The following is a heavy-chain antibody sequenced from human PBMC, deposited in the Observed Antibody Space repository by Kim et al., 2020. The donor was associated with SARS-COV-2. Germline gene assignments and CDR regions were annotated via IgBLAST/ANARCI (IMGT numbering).Heavy chain of an antibody. CDR1: GFSLSTSGVG. Sequence: SGPTLVNPTQTLTLTCTFSGFSLSTSGVGVGWIRQPPGKALEWLALIYWDDDKRYSPSLKSRLTITKDTSKNQVVLTMTNMDPVDTATYYCATGIAAAGGYYYYGMDVWGQGTTVTVSS. CDR3: ATGIAAAGGYYYYGMDV. V-gene: IGHV2-5*02. CDR2: IYWDDDK. D-gene: IGHD6-13*01. J-gene: IGHJ6*02.